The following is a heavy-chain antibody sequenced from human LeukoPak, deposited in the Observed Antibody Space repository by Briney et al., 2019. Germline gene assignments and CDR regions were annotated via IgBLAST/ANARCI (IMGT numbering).Heavy chain of an antibody. CDR1: GGSFSGYY. D-gene: IGHD2-21*01. Sequence: SETLSLTCAVYGGSFSGYYWSWIRQPPGKGPEWIGEINHSGSTNYNPSLKSRVTISVDTSENRFSLKLSSVTAADTAVYYCARQHPYYYYYYMDVWGKGTTATVSS. J-gene: IGHJ6*03. CDR2: INHSGST. V-gene: IGHV4-34*01. CDR3: ARQHPYYYYYYMDV.